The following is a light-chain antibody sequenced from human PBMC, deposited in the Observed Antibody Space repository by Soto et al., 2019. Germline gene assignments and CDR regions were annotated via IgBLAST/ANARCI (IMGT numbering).Light chain of an antibody. CDR1: ESVSNNY. CDR2: GAS. V-gene: IGKV3-20*01. Sequence: EIVLTQSPGTLSLSPGEGATLSCRASESVSNNYLAWYQRKPGQAPRLLIYGASYRATDIPYRFSGSGSGTDFTLTIARLEAEDFAVYIRQQYGGTPPTFGLGTKVEI. J-gene: IGKJ1*01. CDR3: QQYGGTPPT.